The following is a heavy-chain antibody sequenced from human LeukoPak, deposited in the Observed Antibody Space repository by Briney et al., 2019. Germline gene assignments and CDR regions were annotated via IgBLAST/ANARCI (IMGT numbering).Heavy chain of an antibody. D-gene: IGHD1-1*01. J-gene: IGHJ4*02. CDR3: ARETGTSSSNDY. CDR2: ISSSSSYI. CDR1: GFTFSSYS. Sequence: GGSLRLSCAASGFTFSSYSMNWVRQAPGKGLEWVSSISSSSSYIYYADSVKGRFTISRDNAKNSLYLQMNSLRAEDTAVYYCARETGTSSSNDYWGQGTLVTVSS. V-gene: IGHV3-21*01.